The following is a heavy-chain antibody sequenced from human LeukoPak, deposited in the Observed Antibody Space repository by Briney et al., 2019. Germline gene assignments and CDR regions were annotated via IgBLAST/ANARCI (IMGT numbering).Heavy chain of an antibody. Sequence: GGSLRLSCAASGITVSSNYMSWVRQAPGKGLEWVSVIYGGGSTYYADSVKGRFTISRDNSKNTLYLQMNSLRAEDTAVYYCARDANALCSSTTCSRYYYFDYWGQGTLVTVSS. J-gene: IGHJ4*02. CDR1: GITVSSNY. CDR2: IYGGGST. V-gene: IGHV3-53*05. D-gene: IGHD2-2*01. CDR3: ARDANALCSSTTCSRYYYFDY.